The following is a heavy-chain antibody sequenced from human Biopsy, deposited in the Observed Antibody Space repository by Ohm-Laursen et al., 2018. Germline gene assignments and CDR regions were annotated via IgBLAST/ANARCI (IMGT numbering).Heavy chain of an antibody. CDR2: ISYTGYT. J-gene: IGHJ4*02. V-gene: IGHV4-59*11. CDR1: GGSFTGHY. CDR3: ARGSNDFGGLYFPR. D-gene: IGHD4-23*01. Sequence: LSLTCTVSGGSFTGHYWTWIRQPPGKGLEWIGHISYTGYTSYNASLKSRVTISVDTSRNHFSLRLSSLTAADTAVYYCARGSNDFGGLYFPRWGQGTLLTVSS.